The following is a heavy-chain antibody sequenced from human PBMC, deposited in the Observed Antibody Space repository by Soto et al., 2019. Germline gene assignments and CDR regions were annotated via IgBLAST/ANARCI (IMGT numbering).Heavy chain of an antibody. V-gene: IGHV4-31*03. J-gene: IGHJ4*02. D-gene: IGHD3-22*01. Sequence: SETLSLTCTVSGGSISSGGYYWSWIRQHPGKGLEWIGYIYYSGSTYYNPSLKSRVTISLDKSKNQFSLKLSSVTAADTAVYFCARRKYDSGAYYIDYWGQGILVTVS. CDR1: GGSISSGGYY. CDR2: IYYSGST. CDR3: ARRKYDSGAYYIDY.